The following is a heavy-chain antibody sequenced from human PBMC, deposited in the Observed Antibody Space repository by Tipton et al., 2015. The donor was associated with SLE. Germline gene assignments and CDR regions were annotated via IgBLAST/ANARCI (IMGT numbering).Heavy chain of an antibody. CDR3: ARHGVWFDP. D-gene: IGHD3-16*01. CDR1: GGSISSSSYY. V-gene: IGHV4-61*05. Sequence: TLSLTCTVSGGSISSSSYYWSWIRQPPGKGLEWIGYIYYSESTNYNPSLKSRVTISVDTSKNQFSLKLSSVTAADTAVYYCARHGVWFDPWGQGTLVTVSS. J-gene: IGHJ5*02. CDR2: IYYSEST.